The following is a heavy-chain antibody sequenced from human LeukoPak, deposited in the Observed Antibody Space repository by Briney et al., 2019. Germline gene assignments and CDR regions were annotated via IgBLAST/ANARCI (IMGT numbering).Heavy chain of an antibody. CDR2: INHSGST. V-gene: IGHV4-34*01. D-gene: IGHD2-2*01. J-gene: IGHJ6*03. CDR3: ARGRSGYQLLPTKKDYSYYYMDV. CDR1: GGSFSGYY. Sequence: SETLSLTCAVYGGSFSGYYWSWIRQPPGKGLEWIGEINHSGSTNYNPSLKSRVTISVDTSKNQFSLKLSSVTAADTAVYYCARGRSGYQLLPTKKDYSYYYMDVWDKGTTVTVSS.